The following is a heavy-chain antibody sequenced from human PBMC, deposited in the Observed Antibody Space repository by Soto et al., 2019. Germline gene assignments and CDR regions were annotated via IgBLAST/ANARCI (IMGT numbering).Heavy chain of an antibody. V-gene: IGHV4-31*03. Sequence: SETLSLTCTVSGVSISSGDHYWTWIRQHPGKGLEWIGFLYPSGSASYNPSLESRVTISIDTSKNQFSLRLNSVTAADTAVYYCATGQVEIARGFVWGQGTLVTVSS. J-gene: IGHJ4*02. CDR1: GVSISSGDHY. D-gene: IGHD3-10*01. CDR2: LYPSGSA. CDR3: ATGQVEIARGFV.